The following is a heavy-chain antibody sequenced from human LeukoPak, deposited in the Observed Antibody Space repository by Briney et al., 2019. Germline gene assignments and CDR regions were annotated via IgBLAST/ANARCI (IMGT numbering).Heavy chain of an antibody. V-gene: IGHV3-53*01. Sequence: GGSLRLSCAASGFTVSSNYMSWVRQAPGKGVEWVSVIYSGGSTYYADSVKGRFTISRDNSKNTLYLQMNSLRAEDTAVYYCAKDKTAGGFDYWGQGTLVTVSS. CDR3: AKDKTAGGFDY. CDR2: IYSGGST. CDR1: GFTVSSNY. J-gene: IGHJ4*02.